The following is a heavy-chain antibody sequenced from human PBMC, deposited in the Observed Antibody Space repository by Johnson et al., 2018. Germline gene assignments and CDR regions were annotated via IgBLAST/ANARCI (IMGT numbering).Heavy chain of an antibody. CDR1: GFTFSSYA. CDR2: ISGSGGST. CDR3: ANLLFGIAAADQPFSYYGMDV. J-gene: IGHJ6*02. D-gene: IGHD6-13*01. Sequence: VQLVESGGGLVQPGGSLRLSCAASGFTFSSYAMSWVRQAPGKGLEWVSAISGSGGSTYYADSVKGRFTISRDNSKNTLYLQMNSLRAEDTALNYWANLLFGIAAADQPFSYYGMDVWGQGTTVTVSS. V-gene: IGHV3-23*04.